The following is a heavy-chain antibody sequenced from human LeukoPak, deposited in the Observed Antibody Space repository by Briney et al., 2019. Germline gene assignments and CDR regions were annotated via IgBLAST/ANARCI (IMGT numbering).Heavy chain of an antibody. CDR3: ARIMGYCSGGSCYSDYYYYMDV. J-gene: IGHJ6*03. V-gene: IGHV4-59*12. D-gene: IGHD2-15*01. CDR2: IYYSGST. CDR1: GGSISSYY. Sequence: SETLSLTCTVSGGSISSYYWSWIRQPPGKGLEWIGYIYYSGSTNYNPSLKSRVTISVDKSKNQFSLKLSSVTAADTAVYYCARIMGYCSGGSCYSDYYYYMDVWGKGTTVTVSS.